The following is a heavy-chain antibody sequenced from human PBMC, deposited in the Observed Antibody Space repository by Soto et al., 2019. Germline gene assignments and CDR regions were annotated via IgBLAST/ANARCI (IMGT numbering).Heavy chain of an antibody. CDR2: IKSKAAGGTA. Sequence: EVQLVESGGGLVTPGGSLRLSCAVSGLTFTDAWMNWMRQAPGKGPEWVGRIKSKAAGGTADYAAAVRDRFTMSRDDSKNIRYLQMNSRKTADTAVDYCSSGMAAGTYWGQGTLVTVSS. CDR3: SSGMAAGTY. V-gene: IGHV3-15*07. CDR1: GLTFTDAW. J-gene: IGHJ4*02. D-gene: IGHD6-13*01.